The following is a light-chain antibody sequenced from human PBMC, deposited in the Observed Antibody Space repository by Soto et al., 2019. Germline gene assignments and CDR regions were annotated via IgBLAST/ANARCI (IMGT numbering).Light chain of an antibody. J-gene: IGKJ4*01. Sequence: EIVLTQSLATLSLSPGERATLSCRASQSVSSYLAWYQQKPGQAPRLLIYDASNRATGIPARFSGSGSGTNFTLTIRSLEPEDFAVYYCQQRRNWRSALTIRGGTMLYIK. CDR3: QQRRNWRSALT. V-gene: IGKV3-11*01. CDR1: QSVSSY. CDR2: DAS.